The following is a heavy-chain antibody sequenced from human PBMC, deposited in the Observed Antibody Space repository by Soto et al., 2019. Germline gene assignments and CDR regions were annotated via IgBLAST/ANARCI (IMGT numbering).Heavy chain of an antibody. D-gene: IGHD1-1*01. CDR1: GHTLSELS. CDR2: FDPEDGET. Sequence: QVQLVQSGAEVKKPGASVKVTCKVSGHTLSELSMHWVRQAPGKGLERMGGFDPEDGETMSAQEFQGRVTMTEDTSTDSTYIELSSLRSEAPAVYYCAAGGTRWLHSPFDYWGQGALVTISS. CDR3: AAGGTRWLHSPFDY. J-gene: IGHJ4*02. V-gene: IGHV1-24*01.